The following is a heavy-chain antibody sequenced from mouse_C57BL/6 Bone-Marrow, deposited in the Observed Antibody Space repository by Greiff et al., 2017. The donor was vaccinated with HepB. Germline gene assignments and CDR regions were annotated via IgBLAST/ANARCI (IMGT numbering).Heavy chain of an antibody. V-gene: IGHV1-81*01. Sequence: VQLQESGAELARPGASVKLSCKASGYTFTSYGISWVKQRTGQGLEWIGEIYPRSGNTYYNEKFKGKATLTADKSSSTAYMELRSLTSEDSAVYFCARGGPYYFDYWGQGTTRTVSS. CDR2: IYPRSGNT. CDR1: GYTFTSYG. J-gene: IGHJ2*01. CDR3: ARGGPYYFDY.